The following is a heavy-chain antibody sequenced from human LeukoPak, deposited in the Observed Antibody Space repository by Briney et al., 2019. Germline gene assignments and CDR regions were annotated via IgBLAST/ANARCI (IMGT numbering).Heavy chain of an antibody. V-gene: IGHV1-8*01. D-gene: IGHD3-9*01. CDR1: GYTFTSYD. J-gene: IGHJ6*02. CDR3: ARAPYDILTGYYYYYYGMDV. Sequence: GASVKVSCKASGYTFTSYDINWVRQATGQGLEWMGWMNPNSGNTGYAQKFQGRVTMTRNTSISTAYMELSSLRSEDKAVYYCARAPYDILTGYYYYYYGMDVWGQGTTVTVSS. CDR2: MNPNSGNT.